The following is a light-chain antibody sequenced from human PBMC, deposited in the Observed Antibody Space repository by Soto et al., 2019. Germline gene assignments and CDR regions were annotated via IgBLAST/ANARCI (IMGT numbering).Light chain of an antibody. V-gene: IGKV1-5*03. CDR3: QQYGRYSPWT. CDR1: QSIGSW. CDR2: KAS. J-gene: IGKJ1*01. Sequence: DIQMTQSPSTLSASVGDRVTITCRASQSIGSWLAWYQQKPGKAPKLLIYKASSLESGVPSRFSGSGSGTQFTLTIRSLQPDDFASYYCQQYGRYSPWTFGQGTKVEIK.